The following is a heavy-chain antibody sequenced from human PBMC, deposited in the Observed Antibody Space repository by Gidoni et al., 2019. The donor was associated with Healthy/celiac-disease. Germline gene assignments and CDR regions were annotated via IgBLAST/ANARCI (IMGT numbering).Heavy chain of an antibody. Sequence: EVQLLEFGGGLVQPGGSLRLSCAASGFTFSSYAMCWVRQAPGKGLEWVSAIRGSGGSTYYADSGKGRFTSSRDNSKNKLYLQMNSLRAEDTAVYYCAKDDDRVFHDAFDIWGQGTMVTVSS. J-gene: IGHJ3*02. CDR2: IRGSGGST. CDR3: AKDDDRVFHDAFDI. D-gene: IGHD2-21*01. V-gene: IGHV3-23*01. CDR1: GFTFSSYA.